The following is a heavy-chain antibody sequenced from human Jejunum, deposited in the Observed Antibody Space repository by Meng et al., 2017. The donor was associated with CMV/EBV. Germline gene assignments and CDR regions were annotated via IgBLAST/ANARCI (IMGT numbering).Heavy chain of an antibody. J-gene: IGHJ5*02. D-gene: IGHD3-10*01. Sequence: TFNNAWMTWVRQAPGKGLEWVGRIQSNPDDGTTDNAEFVKGRFTISRDDSKNTLYLQMNSLTIEDTAVYYCAEEYYGSGSYNWFDPWGQGTLVTVSS. CDR3: AEEYYGSGSYNWFDP. CDR2: IQSNPDDGTT. CDR1: TFNNAW. V-gene: IGHV3-15*01.